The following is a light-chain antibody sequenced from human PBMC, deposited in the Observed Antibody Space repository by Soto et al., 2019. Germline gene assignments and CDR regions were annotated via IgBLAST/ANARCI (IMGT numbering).Light chain of an antibody. V-gene: IGLV2-18*02. CDR1: SSDVGSYNR. J-gene: IGLJ1*01. CDR2: DVS. CDR3: SSYTSSNTNV. Sequence: QSVLTQPPSVSGSPGQSVTISCTGTSSDVGSYNRVSWYQQPPGTAPKLMIYDVSNRPSGVPDRFSGSKSGNTASLTISGLQAEDEADYYCSSYTSSNTNVFATGTKVTVL.